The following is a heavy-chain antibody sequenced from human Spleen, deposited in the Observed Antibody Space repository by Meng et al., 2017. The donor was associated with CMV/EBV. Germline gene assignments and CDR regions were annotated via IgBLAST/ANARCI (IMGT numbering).Heavy chain of an antibody. J-gene: IGHJ4*02. Sequence: EVQLVVSXXGXIQPGXXLXLSCAASGFTVSGNYMSWVRQAPGKGLEWVSVIYSGGSTYYADSVKGRFTISRDNSKNTLYLQMNSLRAEDTAVYYCARVSRSSSCFDYWGQGTLVTVYS. CDR3: ARVSRSSSCFDY. V-gene: IGHV3-53*01. CDR2: IYSGGST. D-gene: IGHD6-13*01. CDR1: GFTVSGNY.